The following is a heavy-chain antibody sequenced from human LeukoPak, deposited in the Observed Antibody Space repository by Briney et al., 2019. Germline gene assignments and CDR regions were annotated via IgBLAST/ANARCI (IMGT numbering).Heavy chain of an antibody. Sequence: SETLSLTCTVSGGSISSGDYYWSWIRQPPGKGLEWIGYMYYSGSTYYNPSLKGRVTISVDTSKNQFSLKLSSVTAADTAVYYWARPYYFDRRNDPWGQGTLVTVSS. CDR2: MYYSGST. V-gene: IGHV4-30-4*01. J-gene: IGHJ5*02. CDR1: GGSISSGDYY. D-gene: IGHD3-22*01. CDR3: ARPYYFDRRNDP.